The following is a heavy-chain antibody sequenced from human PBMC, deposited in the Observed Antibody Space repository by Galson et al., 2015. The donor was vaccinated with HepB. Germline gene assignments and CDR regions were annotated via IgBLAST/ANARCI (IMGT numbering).Heavy chain of an antibody. CDR2: IRYDGSVK. J-gene: IGHJ4*02. Sequence: LRLSCAASGFTFSNYGMHWVRQAPGKGLEWVAYIRYDGSVKYYGDSVKGRFAISRDNSENTLYLQMNSLRAEDTAVYYCARNTPSSGYHGLHYGGQGTLVTVSS. CDR3: ARNTPSSGYHGLHY. V-gene: IGHV3-30*02. CDR1: GFTFSNYG. D-gene: IGHD5-12*01.